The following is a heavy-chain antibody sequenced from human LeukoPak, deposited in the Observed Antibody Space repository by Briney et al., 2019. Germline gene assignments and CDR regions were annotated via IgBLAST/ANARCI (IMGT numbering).Heavy chain of an antibody. Sequence: GASAKVSCKASGYTFTSYYMHWVRQAPGQGLEWMGIINPSGGSTSYAQKFQGRVTMTRDTSTSTVYMELSSLRSEDTAVYYCARLRGNTMVRGVRANWFDPWGQGTLVTVSS. V-gene: IGHV1-46*01. D-gene: IGHD3-10*01. CDR2: INPSGGST. CDR1: GYTFTSYY. CDR3: ARLRGNTMVRGVRANWFDP. J-gene: IGHJ5*02.